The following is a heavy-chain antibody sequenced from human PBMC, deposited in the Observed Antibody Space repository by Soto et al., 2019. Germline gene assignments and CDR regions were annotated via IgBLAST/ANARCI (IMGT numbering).Heavy chain of an antibody. D-gene: IGHD5-12*01. J-gene: IGHJ3*02. CDR1: GFTFSSYG. V-gene: IGHV3-30*18. CDR3: AKTLFPVDIVATGILYAFDI. Sequence: GGSLRLSCAASGFTFSSYGMHWVRQAPGKGLEWVAVISYDGSNKYYADSVKGRFTISRDNSKNTLYLQMNSLRAEDTAVYYCAKTLFPVDIVATGILYAFDIWGQGTMVTVSS. CDR2: ISYDGSNK.